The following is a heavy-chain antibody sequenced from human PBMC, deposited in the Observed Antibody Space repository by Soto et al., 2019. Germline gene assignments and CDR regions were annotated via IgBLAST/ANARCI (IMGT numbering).Heavy chain of an antibody. CDR3: ASDAIAVRPGWFDP. CDR1: GFAFSSYG. V-gene: IGHV3-33*01. Sequence: QVQLVESGGGVVQPGGSLRLSCGASGFAFSSYGMHWVRQAPGKGLEWVAVIWYDGSEKYYADSVKGRFTTSRDNSRDTLYLQMNSLRVEDTAVYYCASDAIAVRPGWFDPWGLGTLVTVSS. CDR2: IWYDGSEK. D-gene: IGHD6-6*01. J-gene: IGHJ5*02.